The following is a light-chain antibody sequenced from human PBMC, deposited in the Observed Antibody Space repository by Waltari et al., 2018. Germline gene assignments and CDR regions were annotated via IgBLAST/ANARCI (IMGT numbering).Light chain of an antibody. V-gene: IGLV6-57*03. CDR2: EDY. CDR3: QSFDQTSEV. J-gene: IGLJ3*02. Sequence: FLLTQPHSVSESPGKTVTISCTRSGGSIDSSYVQWYQQRPGSAPTTGIYEDYRRPPGVPARFSGSIDSSSNSASLTISGLRTEDEADYYCQSFDQTSEVFGGGTKVTVL. CDR1: GGSIDSSY.